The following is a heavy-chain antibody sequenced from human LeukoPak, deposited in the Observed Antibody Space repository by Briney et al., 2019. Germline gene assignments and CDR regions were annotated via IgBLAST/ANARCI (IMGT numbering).Heavy chain of an antibody. V-gene: IGHV1-46*01. CDR2: INPSGGST. Sequence: ASVKVSCKASGYTFTSYYMHWVRQAPGQGLEWMGIINPSGGSTSYAQKFQGRVTMTRDMSTSTVYMELSSLRSEDTAVYYCARDGTTPGTYYYYMDVWGKGTTVTVSS. CDR1: GYTFTSYY. CDR3: ARDGTTPGTYYYYMDV. D-gene: IGHD1-1*01. J-gene: IGHJ6*03.